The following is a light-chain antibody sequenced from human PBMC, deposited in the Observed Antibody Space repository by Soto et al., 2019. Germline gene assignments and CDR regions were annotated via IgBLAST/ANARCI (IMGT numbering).Light chain of an antibody. Sequence: DIVMTQSPDSLAVSLGERATINCKSSQSVLYRSTNKNYLAWYQQKPGQPPKLLIYWASTRESGVPDRFSGSGSGTDFTLTISSLQAEDVAVYYCQQYNNWPPLTFGGGTKVEIK. CDR1: QSVLYRSTNKNY. CDR2: WAS. V-gene: IGKV4-1*01. CDR3: QQYNNWPPLT. J-gene: IGKJ4*01.